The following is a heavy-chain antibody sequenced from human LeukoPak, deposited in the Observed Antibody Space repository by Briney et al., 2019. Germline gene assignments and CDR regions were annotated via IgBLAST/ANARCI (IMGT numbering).Heavy chain of an antibody. CDR1: GFSLRTSGVV. CDR2: IYWDDDK. Sequence: SGPTLVKPTQALTLTCTFSGFSLRTSGVVVGWIRQPPGKALEWLALIYWDDDKRYSPSLKSRLTITKDTSKNQVVLSMTDMDPVDTATYYCAHRWVGSSWYWVYFDYWGPGTLVTVSS. D-gene: IGHD6-13*01. CDR3: AHRWVGSSWYWVYFDY. J-gene: IGHJ4*02. V-gene: IGHV2-5*02.